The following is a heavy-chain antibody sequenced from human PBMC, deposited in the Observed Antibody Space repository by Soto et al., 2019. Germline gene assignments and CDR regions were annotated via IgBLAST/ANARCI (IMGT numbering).Heavy chain of an antibody. Sequence: ASVKVSCKASGYTFTSYAMHWVRQAPGQRLEWMGWINAGNGNTKYSQKFQGRVTITRDTSASTAYMELSSLRSEDTAVYYCARSIVVVTAQDYWGQGILVTVSS. CDR3: ARSIVVVTAQDY. D-gene: IGHD2-21*02. V-gene: IGHV1-3*01. CDR1: GYTFTSYA. CDR2: INAGNGNT. J-gene: IGHJ4*02.